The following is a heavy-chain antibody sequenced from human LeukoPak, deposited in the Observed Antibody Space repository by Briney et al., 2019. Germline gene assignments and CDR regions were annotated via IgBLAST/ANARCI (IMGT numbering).Heavy chain of an antibody. CDR3: AWGGEIVVEPDGDSYHYYMDV. Sequence: PGGSLRLSCAASGFTFSEYAMHWVRQAPGKGLEWVAVISYDGRRKYYGDSVKGRFTISRDNPKNTLYLQMNSLKYDDTAVYYCAWGGEIVVEPDGDSYHYYMDVWGTGTTVTVSS. J-gene: IGHJ6*03. D-gene: IGHD2-2*01. CDR1: GFTFSEYA. V-gene: IGHV3-30-3*01. CDR2: ISYDGRRK.